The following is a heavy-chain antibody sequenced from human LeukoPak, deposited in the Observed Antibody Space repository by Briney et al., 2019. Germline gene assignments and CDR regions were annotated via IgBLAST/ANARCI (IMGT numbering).Heavy chain of an antibody. J-gene: IGHJ5*02. CDR2: IISIFGTA. CDR3: ATESTTAMAPDP. CDR1: GGTFSSYA. V-gene: IGHV1-69*05. Sequence: SVKVSCKASGGTFSSYAISWVRQAPGQGLEWMGRIISIFGTANYAQKFQGRVTITTDESTSTAYMELSSLRSEDTAVYYCATESTTAMAPDPWGQGTLVTVSS. D-gene: IGHD5-18*01.